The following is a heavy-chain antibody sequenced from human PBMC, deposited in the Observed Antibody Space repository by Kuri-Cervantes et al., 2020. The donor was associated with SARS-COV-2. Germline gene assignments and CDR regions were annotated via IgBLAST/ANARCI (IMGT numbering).Heavy chain of an antibody. Sequence: GGSLRLSCAASAFTFSTYWMTWVRQAPGKGLECVANINQDGSENYYVDSVKGRFTIARDISKNTLYLQLNSLKNEDTAVYYCARVTVTMIVGGYWFDLWGRGTLVTVSS. J-gene: IGHJ5*02. CDR2: INQDGSEN. D-gene: IGHD3-22*01. CDR3: ARVTVTMIVGGYWFDL. CDR1: AFTFSTYW. V-gene: IGHV3-7*05.